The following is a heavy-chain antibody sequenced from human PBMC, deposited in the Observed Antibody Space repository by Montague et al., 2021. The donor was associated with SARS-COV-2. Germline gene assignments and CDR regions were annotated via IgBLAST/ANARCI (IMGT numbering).Heavy chain of an antibody. J-gene: IGHJ5*02. V-gene: IGHV4-39*01. CDR2: FNYSGSS. D-gene: IGHD3-10*01. CDR1: GGSISSSSYY. Sequence: SETLSLTCTVSGGSISSSSYYWGWIPPPPGKGLKGIGSFNYSGSSNSNPPLKISVTISVDTSKNQFSLKLSSVTAAATAVYYRARHKRAMVRVGSSVNWFDPWGQGTLVTVSS. CDR3: ARHKRAMVRVGSSVNWFDP.